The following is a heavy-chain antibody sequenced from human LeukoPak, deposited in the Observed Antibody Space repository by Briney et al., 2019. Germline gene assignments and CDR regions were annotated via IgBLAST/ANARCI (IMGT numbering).Heavy chain of an antibody. Sequence: SQTLSLTCAISGDSVSSNSATWNWIRQSPSRGPEWLGRTYYKSKWYNDYAVSMKSRITINSDTSKNQFSLQLNSVTPEDTAVYYCARVSSPWSPRDAFDIWGQGTVVTVSS. CDR3: ARVSSPWSPRDAFDI. V-gene: IGHV6-1*01. CDR2: TYYKSKWYN. CDR1: GDSVSSNSAT. J-gene: IGHJ3*02. D-gene: IGHD1-26*01.